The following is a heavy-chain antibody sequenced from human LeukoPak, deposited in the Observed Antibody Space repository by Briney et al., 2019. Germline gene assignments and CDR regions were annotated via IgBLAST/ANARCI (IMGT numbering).Heavy chain of an antibody. J-gene: IGHJ4*02. D-gene: IGHD6-25*01. CDR1: GGSFSGYY. Sequence: SQTLSLTCAVYGGSFSGYYWSWIRQPPGKGLEWIGEINHSGSTNYNPSLKSRVTISVDTSKNQFSLKLSSVTAADTAVYYCARGRGGSYWGQGTLVTVSS. CDR3: ARGRGGSY. CDR2: INHSGST. V-gene: IGHV4-34*01.